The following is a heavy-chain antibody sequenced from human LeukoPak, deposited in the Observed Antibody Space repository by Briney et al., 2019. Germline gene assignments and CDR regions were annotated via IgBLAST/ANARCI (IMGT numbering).Heavy chain of an antibody. CDR3: ARVPPDY. J-gene: IGHJ4*02. CDR1: GFAFSTYW. V-gene: IGHV3-74*01. CDR2: INPDGITT. Sequence: PGGSLRLSCAASGFAFSTYWMHWVRQAPGKGLEWVARINPDGITTTYADSVKGRFTISRDNAKNTLFLQVNSLRAEDTAVYYCARVPPDYWGQGTLVTVSS.